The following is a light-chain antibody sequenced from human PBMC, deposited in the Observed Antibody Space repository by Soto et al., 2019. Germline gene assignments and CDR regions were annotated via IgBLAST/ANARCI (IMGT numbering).Light chain of an antibody. Sequence: EIVLTQSPGTLSLSPGERATLSCRASQSVSSSYLAWYQQKPGQAPRLLIYGASSRATGIPDRFSGSGSGTDFTLTISRLEPEDFVVYYCQHYGNSPYTFGPGTKLEIK. J-gene: IGKJ2*01. CDR2: GAS. CDR3: QHYGNSPYT. V-gene: IGKV3-20*01. CDR1: QSVSSSY.